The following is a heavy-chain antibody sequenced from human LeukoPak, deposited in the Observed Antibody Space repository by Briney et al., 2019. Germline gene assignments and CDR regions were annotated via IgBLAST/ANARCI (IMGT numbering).Heavy chain of an antibody. CDR2: ISTSGSII. CDR3: ARDWNDSSQGPFDH. CDR1: GFTFSNYE. J-gene: IGHJ4*02. D-gene: IGHD3-16*01. V-gene: IGHV3-48*03. Sequence: PGGSLRLSCAASGFTFSNYEINWVRQAPGKGLEWVSYISTSGSIIYYADSVKGRFTISRDNAKNSLYLQMNSLRAEDTAVYYCARDWNDSSQGPFDHWGQGTLVTVSS.